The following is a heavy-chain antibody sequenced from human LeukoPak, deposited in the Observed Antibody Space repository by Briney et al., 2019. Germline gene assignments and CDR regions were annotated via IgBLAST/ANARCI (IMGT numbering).Heavy chain of an antibody. CDR1: GGSISSSSYY. CDR2: INYSGST. J-gene: IGHJ4*02. Sequence: SETLSLTCTVSGGSISSSSYYWAWIRQPPGKGLEWIGNINYSGSTHYNASLKSRVTISVDTSKNQFSLKLSSVTAADTAVYYCARDRAGYSYGTYFDYWGQGTLVTVST. CDR3: ARDRAGYSYGTYFDY. V-gene: IGHV4-39*02. D-gene: IGHD5-18*01.